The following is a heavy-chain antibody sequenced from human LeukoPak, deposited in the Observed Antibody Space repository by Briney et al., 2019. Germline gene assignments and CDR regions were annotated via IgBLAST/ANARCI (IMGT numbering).Heavy chain of an antibody. Sequence: GGSLRLSCAASGFTFSSYSMNWVRQAPGKGLDWVSYISSSSSTSSTIYYADSVKGRFTISRDNAKNSLYLQMNSLRAEDTAVYYCARDLSDYGATWFDYWGQGTLVTVSS. CDR3: ARDLSDYGATWFDY. J-gene: IGHJ4*02. CDR1: GFTFSSYS. CDR2: ISSSSSTSSTI. D-gene: IGHD4/OR15-4a*01. V-gene: IGHV3-48*01.